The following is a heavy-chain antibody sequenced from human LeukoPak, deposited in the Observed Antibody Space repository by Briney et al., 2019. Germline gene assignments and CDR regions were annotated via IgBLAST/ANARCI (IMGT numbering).Heavy chain of an antibody. J-gene: IGHJ5*02. CDR3: AKDLGYCSGGSCRSFDP. V-gene: IGHV3-48*03. CDR1: GFTFSSYE. D-gene: IGHD2-15*01. Sequence: GGSLRLSCAASGFTFSSYEMHWVRQAPGKGLEWVSYISSSDDTIYYADSVKGRFTISRDNAKNSLYLQMNSLRAEDTAVYYCAKDLGYCSGGSCRSFDPWGQGTLVTVSS. CDR2: ISSSDDTI.